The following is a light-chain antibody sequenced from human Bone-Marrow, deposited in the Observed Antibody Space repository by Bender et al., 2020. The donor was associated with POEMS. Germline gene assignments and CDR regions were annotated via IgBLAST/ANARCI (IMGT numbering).Light chain of an antibody. CDR2: KDT. J-gene: IGLJ3*02. Sequence: SFELTQPPSVSVSPGQTARITCSGDALPKRYGYWYQHKSGQAPVLVIYKDTERPSGIPERLSGSRTGTTVTLTISEVQAEDEADYYCQSADISGTRHWVFGGGTKLTVL. CDR1: ALPKRY. V-gene: IGLV3-25*03. CDR3: QSADISGTRHWV.